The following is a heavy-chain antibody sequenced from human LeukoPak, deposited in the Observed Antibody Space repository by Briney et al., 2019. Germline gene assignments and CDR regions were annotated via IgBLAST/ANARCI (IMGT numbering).Heavy chain of an antibody. V-gene: IGHV1-2*02. CDR2: INPNSGGT. J-gene: IGHJ4*02. D-gene: IGHD2-21*02. CDR3: AREEGDSFDY. Sequence: GASVKVSCKTSGYTFTGYYMHWVRQAPGQGLEWMGWINPNSGGTNYAQKFQGSVTMTRDTSISTAYMELSRLRSDDTAVYYCAREEGDSFDYWGQGTLVTVSS. CDR1: GYTFTGYY.